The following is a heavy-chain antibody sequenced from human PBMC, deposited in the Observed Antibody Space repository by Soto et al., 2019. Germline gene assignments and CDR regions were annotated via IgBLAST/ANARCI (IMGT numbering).Heavy chain of an antibody. CDR1: GFTFSSYS. Sequence: GSLSISCAASGFTFSSYSMNWVRQVPGKGLEWVSYISSSSSTIYYADSVKGRFTISRDNAKNSLYLQMNSLRDEDTAVYYCARWSPSNAGTFDYWGQGTLVTVSS. CDR3: ARWSPSNAGTFDY. V-gene: IGHV3-48*02. D-gene: IGHD4-4*01. J-gene: IGHJ4*02. CDR2: ISSSSSTI.